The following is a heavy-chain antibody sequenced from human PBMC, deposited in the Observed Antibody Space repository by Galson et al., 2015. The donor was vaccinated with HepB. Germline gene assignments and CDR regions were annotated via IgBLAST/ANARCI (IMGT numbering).Heavy chain of an antibody. V-gene: IGHV4-59*08. J-gene: IGHJ3*02. CDR1: GGSINSYY. Sequence: LSLTCTVSGGSINSYYWSWIRQPPGKGLEWIGYKFYSGSTNYNPSLKSRVTISVDTSKNQFSLKLSSVTAADTAVYYCARHRWDHYDNSGYYAFDIWGQGTMVTVSS. CDR2: KFYSGST. D-gene: IGHD3-22*01. CDR3: ARHRWDHYDNSGYYAFDI.